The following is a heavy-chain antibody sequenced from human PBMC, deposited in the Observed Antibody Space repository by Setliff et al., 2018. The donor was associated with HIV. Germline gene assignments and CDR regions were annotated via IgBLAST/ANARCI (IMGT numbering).Heavy chain of an antibody. CDR1: GYSSINYG. D-gene: IGHD3-10*01. CDR2: ISAYTGHT. Sequence: ASVKVSCKASGYSSINYGISWVRQAPGQGPEWMGWISAYTGHTDYAPRLLGRVTMTTDTSTSTAYMELRSLRSDDTAVYYCARDHDYYGSGSRNYYFDYWGQGTLVTVSS. V-gene: IGHV1-18*01. J-gene: IGHJ4*02. CDR3: ARDHDYYGSGSRNYYFDY.